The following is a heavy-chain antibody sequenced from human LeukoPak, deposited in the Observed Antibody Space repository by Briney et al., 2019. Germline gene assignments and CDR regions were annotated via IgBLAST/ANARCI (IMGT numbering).Heavy chain of an antibody. J-gene: IGHJ4*02. D-gene: IGHD2-15*01. Sequence: SGGSQRLSCAASGFTFSSYWMSWVRQAPGKGLEWVANIKQDGSEKYYVDSVKGRFTISRDNAKNSLYLQMNSLRAEDTAVYYCAREVVVVVAATYYFDYWGQGTLVTVSS. CDR2: IKQDGSEK. CDR3: AREVVVVVAATYYFDY. CDR1: GFTFSSYW. V-gene: IGHV3-7*01.